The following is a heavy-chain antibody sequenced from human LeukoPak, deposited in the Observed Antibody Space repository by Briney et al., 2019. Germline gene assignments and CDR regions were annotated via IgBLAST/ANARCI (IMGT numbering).Heavy chain of an antibody. CDR2: IYYSGST. Sequence: PSETLYLTYTVSGGSIRNYYWSWIRQPPGKGLEWIGYIYYSGSTNYNPSLKSRVTISVDTSKNQFSLKLSSVTAADTAVYYCARRGLQFVHFDYWGRGTLVTVSS. CDR1: GGSIRNYY. V-gene: IGHV4-59*08. CDR3: ARRGLQFVHFDY. J-gene: IGHJ4*02. D-gene: IGHD5-24*01.